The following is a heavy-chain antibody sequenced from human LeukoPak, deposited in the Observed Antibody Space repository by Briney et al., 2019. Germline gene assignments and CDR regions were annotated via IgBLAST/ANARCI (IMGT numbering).Heavy chain of an antibody. CDR3: ARISSIVVVPD. Sequence: GGSLRLSCAASGFTFTSHGMHWVRQAPGKGLEWVAFTRNDGNNKYYADSVKGRFTISRGNSKNTLSLQMNSLRTEDTAVYYCARISSIVVVPDWGQGTLVTVSS. CDR2: TRNDGNNK. V-gene: IGHV3-30*02. D-gene: IGHD2-2*01. J-gene: IGHJ4*02. CDR1: GFTFTSHG.